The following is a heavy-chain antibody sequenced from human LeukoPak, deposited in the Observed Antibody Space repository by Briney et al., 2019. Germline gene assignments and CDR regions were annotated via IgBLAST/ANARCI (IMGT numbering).Heavy chain of an antibody. J-gene: IGHJ3*02. D-gene: IGHD3-10*01. CDR2: ISGSGGST. CDR3: AKDAYYYGSGGGAFDI. CDR1: GFTFTNYA. Sequence: TGGSLRLSCAACGFTFTNYAMSWVRQAPGKGLEWVSGISGSGGSTYYAASVKGRFTISRDNSKNTLFLQMNSLRAEDTAVYYCAKDAYYYGSGGGAFDIWGQGTMVTVSS. V-gene: IGHV3-23*01.